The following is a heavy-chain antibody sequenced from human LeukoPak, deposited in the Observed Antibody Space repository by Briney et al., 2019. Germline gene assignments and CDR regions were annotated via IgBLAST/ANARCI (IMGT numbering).Heavy chain of an antibody. CDR3: ARHVFLRYFDWQYYYYYYMDV. V-gene: IGHV4-61*02. Sequence: SQTLSLTCTVSGGSISSGSYYWSWIRQPAGKGLEWIGRIYTSGSTNYNPSLKSRVTISVDTSKNQFSLKLSSVTAADTAVYYCARHVFLRYFDWQYYYYYYMDVWGKGTTVTISS. CDR2: IYTSGST. D-gene: IGHD3-9*01. CDR1: GGSISSGSYY. J-gene: IGHJ6*03.